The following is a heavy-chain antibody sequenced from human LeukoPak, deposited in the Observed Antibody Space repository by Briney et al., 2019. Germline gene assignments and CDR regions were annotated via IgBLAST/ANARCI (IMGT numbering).Heavy chain of an antibody. CDR3: ARDLGGWYGGSWFDP. D-gene: IGHD6-19*01. Sequence: SETLSLTCTVSGGSISSYYWSWIRQTPGKGLEWIGYIYYSGSTNYNPSLKSQVTISVDTSKNQFSLKLSSVTAADTAVYYCARDLGGWYGGSWFDPWGQGTLVTVSS. CDR2: IYYSGST. V-gene: IGHV4-59*01. J-gene: IGHJ5*02. CDR1: GGSISSYY.